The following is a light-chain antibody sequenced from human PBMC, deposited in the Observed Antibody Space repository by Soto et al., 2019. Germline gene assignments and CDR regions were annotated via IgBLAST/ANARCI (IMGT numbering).Light chain of an antibody. V-gene: IGLV2-14*01. J-gene: IGLJ1*01. CDR2: DVT. Sequence: QSVLTQPASVSGSPGQSISISCTGTSSDVGGYNYVSWYQQHPGKAPKLIIYDVTNRPSGVSNRFSGSKSGNTASLTISGLQAEDEADYYCSSYTISSTLENVFGTGTQLTVL. CDR1: SSDVGGYNY. CDR3: SSYTISSTLENV.